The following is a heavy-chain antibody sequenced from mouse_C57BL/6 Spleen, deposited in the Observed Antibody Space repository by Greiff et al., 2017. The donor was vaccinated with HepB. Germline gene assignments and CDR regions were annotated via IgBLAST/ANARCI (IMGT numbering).Heavy chain of an antibody. V-gene: IGHV10-1*01. D-gene: IGHD2-4*01. Sequence: EVHLVESGGGLVQPKGSLKLSCAASGFSFNTYAMNWVRQAPGKGLEWVARIRSKSNNYATYYADSVKDRFTISRDDSESMLYLQMNNLKTEDTAMYYCVRHEIYYDYDKGFDYWGQGTTLTVSS. CDR2: IRSKSNNYAT. CDR1: GFSFNTYA. J-gene: IGHJ2*01. CDR3: VRHEIYYDYDKGFDY.